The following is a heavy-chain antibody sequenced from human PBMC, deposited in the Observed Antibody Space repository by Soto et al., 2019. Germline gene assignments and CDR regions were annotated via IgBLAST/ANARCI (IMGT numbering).Heavy chain of an antibody. J-gene: IGHJ5*02. CDR3: ARARRSIAASWFDP. D-gene: IGHD6-6*01. CDR2: MNPNSGNT. CDR1: GYTYTSYD. Sequence: QVQLVQSGAEVKKPGASVKVSCKASGYTYTSYDINWVRQATGQGLEWMGWMNPNSGNTVYAQKFQGRVTMTRNTSISTAYMELSSLRSEDTAVYYCARARRSIAASWFDPWGQGTLVTVSS. V-gene: IGHV1-8*01.